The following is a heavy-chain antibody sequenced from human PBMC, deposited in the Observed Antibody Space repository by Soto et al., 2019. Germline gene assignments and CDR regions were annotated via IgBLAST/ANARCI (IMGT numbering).Heavy chain of an antibody. V-gene: IGHV1-69*12. CDR1: GGTFSSYA. Sequence: QVQLVQSGAEVKKPGSSVKVSCKASGGTFSSYAISWVRQAPGQGLEWMGGIIPIFGTANYAQKFQGRVTITEDEATSTAYMELSSLRCEDTDVSYCARVHSSGRTQNDDWGQGTLVTVSS. CDR3: ARVHSSGRTQNDD. CDR2: IIPIFGTA. J-gene: IGHJ4*02. D-gene: IGHD3-22*01.